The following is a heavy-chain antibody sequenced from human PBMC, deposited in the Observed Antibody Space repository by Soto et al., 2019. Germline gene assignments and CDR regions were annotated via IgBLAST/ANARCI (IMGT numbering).Heavy chain of an antibody. CDR2: INAGNGNT. V-gene: IGHV1-3*01. Sequence: ASVKVSCKASGYTFTSYAMHWVRQAPGQRLEWMGWINAGNGNTKYSQKFQGRVTITRDTSASTAYMELSSLRSEDTAVYYCARAEGLLFFGAFDIWGQGTMVTVSS. CDR3: ARAEGLLFFGAFDI. CDR1: GYTFTSYA. J-gene: IGHJ3*02. D-gene: IGHD3-3*01.